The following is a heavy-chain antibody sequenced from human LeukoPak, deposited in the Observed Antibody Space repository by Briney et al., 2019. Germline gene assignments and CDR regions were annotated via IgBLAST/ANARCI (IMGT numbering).Heavy chain of an antibody. CDR2: VNSDGSAT. D-gene: IGHD2/OR15-2a*01. J-gene: IGHJ4*02. V-gene: IGHV3-74*01. Sequence: GGSLRLSCAASGFIFTKYWMHWVRQAPGKGLVWVSHVNSDGSATSYADSVKGRFTISRDNAKNTVYLHVNSLRVEDTAVYYCTSFYETNWGQGTLVTVSS. CDR3: TSFYETN. CDR1: GFIFTKYW.